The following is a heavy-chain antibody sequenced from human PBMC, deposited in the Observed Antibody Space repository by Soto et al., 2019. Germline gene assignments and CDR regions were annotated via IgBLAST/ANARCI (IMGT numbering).Heavy chain of an antibody. CDR1: TDSFSSGDYA. Sequence: QVQLQESGPGLVKPSQTLSLSCNVSTDSFSSGDYAWSWIRQPPGKDLEWIGNIYYSGSTFYDPSLKSRVTISADTSKSQFSLRLRSMTAADTAVYYCARMRWLQWFFDSWGQGALVTVSS. CDR3: ARMRWLQWFFDS. CDR2: IYYSGST. J-gene: IGHJ4*02. D-gene: IGHD3-10*01. V-gene: IGHV4-30-4*01.